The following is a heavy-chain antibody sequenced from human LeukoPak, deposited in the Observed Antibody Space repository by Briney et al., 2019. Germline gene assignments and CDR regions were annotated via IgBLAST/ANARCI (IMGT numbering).Heavy chain of an antibody. V-gene: IGHV2-26*01. CDR2: IFSNDEK. CDR3: ARMGITGTTFHYDY. CDR1: GFSLSNARMG. Sequence: SGPTLVNPTETLTLTCTVSGFSLSNARMGVSWIRQPPGKALEWLAHIFSNDEKSHSTSLKSRLTISKDTSKNQVVLTMTNMDPVDTATYYCARMGITGTTFHYDYWGQGTLVTVSS. J-gene: IGHJ4*02. D-gene: IGHD1-7*01.